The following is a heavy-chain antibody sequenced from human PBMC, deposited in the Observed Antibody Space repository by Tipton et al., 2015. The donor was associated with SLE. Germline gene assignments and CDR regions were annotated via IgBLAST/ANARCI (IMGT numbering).Heavy chain of an antibody. V-gene: IGHV3-74*01. CDR3: ARAFRLGLDSFDI. CDR1: GFSFSSYY. J-gene: IGHJ3*02. D-gene: IGHD3/OR15-3a*01. CDR2: IETDGRST. Sequence: SLRLSCAASGFSFSSYYMNWVRQVPGKGLVWVSRIETDGRSTAYADSVKGRFTVSRDNAQDTLFLQMNSLRAEDSGVYYCARAFRLGLDSFDIWGQGTTVTVSA.